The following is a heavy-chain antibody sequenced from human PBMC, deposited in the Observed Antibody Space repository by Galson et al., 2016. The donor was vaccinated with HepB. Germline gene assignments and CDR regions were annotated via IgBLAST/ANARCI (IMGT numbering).Heavy chain of an antibody. V-gene: IGHV3-21*01. CDR1: EFTFSSYS. J-gene: IGHJ4*02. D-gene: IGHD4-17*01. Sequence: SLRLSCAASEFTFSSYSMKWVRQAPGKGLEWVSSISTISSGRDYIYYADSVKGRFTISRDNAKNSLYLQMNSLRAEDTAVYYCVRNSFLGGDYSVDYWSQGILVTVSS. CDR3: VRNSFLGGDYSVDY. CDR2: ISTISSGRDYI.